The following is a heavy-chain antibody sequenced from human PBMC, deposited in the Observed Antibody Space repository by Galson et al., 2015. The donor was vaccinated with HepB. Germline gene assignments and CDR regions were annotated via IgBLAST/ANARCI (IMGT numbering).Heavy chain of an antibody. CDR3: AAIPVSYYYDSSGRLWFDP. CDR2: IVVGSGNT. V-gene: IGHV1-58*02. J-gene: IGHJ5*02. Sequence: SVKVSCKASGYTFTSYAMHWVRQAPGQRLEWMGWIVVGSGNTNYAQKFQERVTITRDMSTSTAYMELSSLRSEDTAVYYCAAIPVSYYYDSSGRLWFDPWGQGTLVTVSS. D-gene: IGHD3-22*01. CDR1: GYTFTSYA.